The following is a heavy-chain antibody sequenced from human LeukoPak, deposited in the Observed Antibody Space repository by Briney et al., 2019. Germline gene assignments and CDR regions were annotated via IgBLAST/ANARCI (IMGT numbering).Heavy chain of an antibody. D-gene: IGHD3-22*01. J-gene: IGHJ4*02. V-gene: IGHV1-18*01. CDR1: GYTFTSYG. Sequence: GASVKVSCKASGYTFTSYGISWVRQAPGQGLEWMGWISAYNGNTNYAQKLQGRVTMTTDTSTSTAYMELRSLRSDDTAVYYCARDTFYYDSSGYSAIFDYWGQGTLVTVSS. CDR2: ISAYNGNT. CDR3: ARDTFYYDSSGYSAIFDY.